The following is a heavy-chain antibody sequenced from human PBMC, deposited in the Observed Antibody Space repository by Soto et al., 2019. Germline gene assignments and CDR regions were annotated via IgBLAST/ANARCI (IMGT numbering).Heavy chain of an antibody. J-gene: IGHJ4*02. CDR3: ATDYYDSSGYYYAFDY. V-gene: IGHV1-69*13. Sequence: GASVKVSCKASGGTFSSYAISWVRQAPGQGLEWMGGIIPIFGTANYAQKFQGRVTITAGESTSTAYMELSSLRSEDTAVYYCATDYYDSSGYYYAFDYWGQGALVTVSS. CDR2: IIPIFGTA. CDR1: GGTFSSYA. D-gene: IGHD3-22*01.